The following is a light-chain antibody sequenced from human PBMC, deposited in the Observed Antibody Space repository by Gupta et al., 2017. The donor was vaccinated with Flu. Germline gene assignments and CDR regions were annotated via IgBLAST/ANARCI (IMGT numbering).Light chain of an antibody. CDR2: QAS. CDR3: QRHNSLRT. J-gene: IGKJ1*01. CDR1: QSISNW. V-gene: IGKV1-5*03. Sequence: DIQMTQSPSTLSASVGDRVTITCRASQSISNWLAWYQQKPGKVPKLLIYQASSLESGVPSRFSGSGSGTEFTLTISRLQHDVVANYYRQRHNSLRTFGQGTRVEIK.